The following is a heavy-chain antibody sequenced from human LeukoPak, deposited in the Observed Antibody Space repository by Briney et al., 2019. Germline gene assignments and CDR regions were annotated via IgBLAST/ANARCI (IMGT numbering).Heavy chain of an antibody. CDR2: ISSSSSYI. CDR1: GFTFSDYY. CDR3: ARERALDGYNPRPFFDY. Sequence: PGGSLRLSCAASGFTFSDYYMSWIRQAPGKGLEWVSSISSSSSYIYYADSMKGRFTISRDNAKNSLYLQMNSLRAEDTAVYYCARERALDGYNPRPFFDYWGQGTLVTVSS. J-gene: IGHJ4*02. V-gene: IGHV3-11*06. D-gene: IGHD5-24*01.